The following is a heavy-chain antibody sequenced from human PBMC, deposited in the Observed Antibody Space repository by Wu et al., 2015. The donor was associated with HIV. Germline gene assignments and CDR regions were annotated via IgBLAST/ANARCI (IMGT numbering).Heavy chain of an antibody. J-gene: IGHJ4*02. V-gene: IGHV1-2*02. D-gene: IGHD5-24*01. CDR2: INPKSGGA. CDR1: GYPFTDYY. CDR3: ARSHKWLQLRYQGIFDY. Sequence: QVQLVQSGTEVKKPGASVKVSCKASGYPFTDYYIFWVRQAPGQGLEWMGWINPKSGGANYAQDFKGRLTMTRDTSITTVYMELKRLTSEDTAMYFCARSHKWLQLRYQGIFDYWGHGNTWSPSPQ.